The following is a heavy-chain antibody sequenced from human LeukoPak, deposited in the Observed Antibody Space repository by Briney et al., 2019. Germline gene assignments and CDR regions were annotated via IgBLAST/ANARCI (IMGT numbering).Heavy chain of an antibody. CDR1: GGSISSYY. J-gene: IGHJ4*02. V-gene: IGHV4-59*01. D-gene: IGHD3-22*01. CDR3: ARGDSGSYYDSSGSISYYFDF. CDR2: IYYSGST. Sequence: SETLSLTCTASGGSISSYYWSWIRQPPGKGLEWIGYIYYSGSTNYNPSLKSRVTISVDTSKNHCSLKLSSVTAADTAVYYCARGDSGSYYDSSGSISYYFDFWGQGTLVTVSS.